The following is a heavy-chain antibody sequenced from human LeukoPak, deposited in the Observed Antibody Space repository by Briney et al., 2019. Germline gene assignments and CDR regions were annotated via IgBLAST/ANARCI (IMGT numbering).Heavy chain of an antibody. CDR1: GFTFSSYG. CDR2: ISNDGSKE. D-gene: IGHD5-18*01. J-gene: IGHJ4*02. V-gene: IGHV3-30*18. Sequence: PGGSLRLSCAASGFTFSSYGMHWVRQAPGKGLDWVAVISNDGSKEFYADSVKGRFTISRDNSNNTLFLQMNSLGPEDTAVYYCAKPRGYNYEYYFHYWGQGTLVTVSS. CDR3: AKPRGYNYEYYFHY.